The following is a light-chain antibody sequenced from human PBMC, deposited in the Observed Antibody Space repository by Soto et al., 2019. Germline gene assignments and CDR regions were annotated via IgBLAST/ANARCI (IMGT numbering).Light chain of an antibody. CDR3: QQYHSTPLT. J-gene: IGKJ4*01. CDR1: QSVLYTSINKNH. V-gene: IGKV4-1*01. CDR2: WSS. Sequence: DIVMTQSPDSLAVSLSERATINCKSSQSVLYTSINKNHLAWYQQKPGQPPKLLIYWSSTRESGVPDRFSGSGSGTDFTLTISSLQAEDVAVHYCQQYHSTPLTFGGGTKVEIK.